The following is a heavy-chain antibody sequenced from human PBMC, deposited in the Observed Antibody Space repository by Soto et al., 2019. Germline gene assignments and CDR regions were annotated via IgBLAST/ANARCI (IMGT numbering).Heavy chain of an antibody. CDR1: GGTFSSYA. Sequence: QVQLVQSGAEVKKPGSSVKVSCKASGGTFSSYAISWVRQAPGQRLEWMGGIIPIFGTANYAQKVQGRVTISADEPTSTAYMALSSLRSDDTAVYYCARYRYGYSYFDYWGQGTLVTVSS. V-gene: IGHV1-69*12. D-gene: IGHD5-18*01. J-gene: IGHJ4*02. CDR2: IIPIFGTA. CDR3: ARYRYGYSYFDY.